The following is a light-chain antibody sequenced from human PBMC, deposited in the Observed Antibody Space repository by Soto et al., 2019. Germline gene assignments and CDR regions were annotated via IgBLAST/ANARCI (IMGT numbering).Light chain of an antibody. CDR1: QSVSSN. V-gene: IGKV3-11*01. CDR3: QQRSNWPT. Sequence: EIVMTQSPATLSVSPGERATLSCRASQSVSSNLAWYQQKPGQAPRLLIYDASNRATGIPARFGGSGSGTDFTLTISSLESEDFAIYYCQQRSNWPTFGQGTRLEI. J-gene: IGKJ5*01. CDR2: DAS.